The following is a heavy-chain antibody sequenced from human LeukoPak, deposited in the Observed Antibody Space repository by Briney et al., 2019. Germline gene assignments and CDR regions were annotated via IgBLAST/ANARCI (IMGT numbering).Heavy chain of an antibody. CDR2: INAGNGNT. CDR3: ARGQDYYDSSGYYGVDY. Sequence: GASVKVSCKASGYTFTSYAMHWVRQAPGQRLEWMGWINAGNGNTKYSQKFQGRVTMTRNTSISTAYMELSSLRSEDTAVYYCARGQDYYDSSGYYGVDYWGQGTLVTVSS. J-gene: IGHJ4*02. D-gene: IGHD3-22*01. CDR1: GYTFTSYA. V-gene: IGHV1-3*01.